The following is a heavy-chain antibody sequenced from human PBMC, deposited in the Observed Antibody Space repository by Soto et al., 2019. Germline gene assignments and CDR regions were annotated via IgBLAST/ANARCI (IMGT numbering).Heavy chain of an antibody. CDR1: GYTVTGYY. D-gene: IGHD2-2*01. J-gene: IGHJ5*02. V-gene: IGHV1-2*02. Sequence: GASVKVSCKASGYTVTGYYMHWVRQAPGQGLEWMGWINPNSGGTNYAQKFQGRVTMTRDTSISTAYMELSRLRSDDTAVYYCAREASSICSSTSSYNWFDPWGKGTLVTVSS. CDR3: AREASSICSSTSSYNWFDP. CDR2: INPNSGGT.